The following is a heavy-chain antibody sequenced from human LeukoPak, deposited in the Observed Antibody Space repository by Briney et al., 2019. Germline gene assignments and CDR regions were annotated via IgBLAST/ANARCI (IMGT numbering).Heavy chain of an antibody. CDR3: ARDKSSGSPIADY. CDR1: GFTFSNYD. V-gene: IGHV3-23*01. CDR2: ISGSGGST. D-gene: IGHD1-26*01. J-gene: IGHJ4*02. Sequence: GGTLRLSCAASGFTFSNYDMSWVRQAPGKGPEWVSTISGSGGSTYYADSVKGRFAISRDNSKNTLYLQMNSLRAEDTAVYYCARDKSSGSPIADYWGQGTLVTVSS.